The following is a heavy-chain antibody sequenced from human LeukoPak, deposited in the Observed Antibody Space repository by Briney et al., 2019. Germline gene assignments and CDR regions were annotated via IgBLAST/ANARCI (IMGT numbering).Heavy chain of an antibody. CDR1: GFTFSSYW. V-gene: IGHV3-7*01. CDR2: IKQDGSEK. CDR3: ARETTAAAAGRPEINWFDP. D-gene: IGHD6-13*01. Sequence: GGSLRLSCAASGFTFSSYWMSWVRQAPGKGLEWVANIKQDGSEKYYVDSVKGRFTISRDNAKNPLYLQMNSLRAEDTAVYYCARETTAAAAGRPEINWFDPWGQGTLVTVSS. J-gene: IGHJ5*02.